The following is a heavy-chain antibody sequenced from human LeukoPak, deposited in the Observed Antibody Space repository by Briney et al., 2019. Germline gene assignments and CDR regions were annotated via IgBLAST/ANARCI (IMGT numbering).Heavy chain of an antibody. CDR1: GFTVSSNY. J-gene: IGHJ4*02. CDR2: ISYDGSNK. D-gene: IGHD5-18*01. CDR3: AKDLSGYSYGDEDY. V-gene: IGHV3-30*18. Sequence: GGSLRLPCAASGFTVSSNYMSWVRQAPGKGLEWVAVISYDGSNKYYADSVKGRFTISRDNSKNTLYLQMNSLRAEDTAVYYCAKDLSGYSYGDEDYWGQGTLVTVSS.